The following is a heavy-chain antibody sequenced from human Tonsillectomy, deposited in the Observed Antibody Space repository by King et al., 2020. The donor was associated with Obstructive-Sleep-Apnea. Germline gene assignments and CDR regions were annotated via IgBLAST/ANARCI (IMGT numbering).Heavy chain of an antibody. CDR3: SRLVVVGGIPSSD. CDR2: IRTKGNTYAT. V-gene: IGHV3-73*01. D-gene: IGHD4-23*01. J-gene: IGHJ4*02. CDR1: GFTFSGSS. Sequence: VQLVESGGALVQPGGSLKISCAASGFTFSGSSIHWVRQASGKGLEWVGRIRTKGNTYATAYAASVEGRFTISRDDSESTAYLQMNSLKTEDTAVYYCSRLVVVGGIPSSDWGQGTLVTVCS.